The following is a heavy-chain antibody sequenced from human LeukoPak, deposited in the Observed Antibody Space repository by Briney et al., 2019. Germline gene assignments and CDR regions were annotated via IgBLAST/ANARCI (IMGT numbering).Heavy chain of an antibody. Sequence: PSETLSLTCAVSGRSIGGSSYYWGLIRQPPGKGLEWIGSINYSGNGYYNPSLKGRLTMSVDTSKNHFSLKLTSVTAADSGLYYCARHLTTWGDNWGQGTVVIVSS. CDR1: GRSIGGSSYY. D-gene: IGHD4-17*01. J-gene: IGHJ4*02. CDR3: ARHLTTWGDN. CDR2: INYSGNG. V-gene: IGHV4-39*01.